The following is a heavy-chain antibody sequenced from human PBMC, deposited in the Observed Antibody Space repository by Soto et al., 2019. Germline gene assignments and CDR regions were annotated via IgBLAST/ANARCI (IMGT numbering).Heavy chain of an antibody. D-gene: IGHD5-12*01. CDR2: IYYSGST. CDR3: ASGMATRSYYFDY. J-gene: IGHJ4*02. Sequence: QVQLQESGPGLVKPSQTLSLTCTVSGGSISSGGYYWSWIRQHPGKGLERIGYIYYSGSTYYNPSLKTRVTISVDTSKNQFSLKLSSVTAADTAVYYCASGMATRSYYFDYWGQGTLVTVSS. V-gene: IGHV4-31*03. CDR1: GGSISSGGYY.